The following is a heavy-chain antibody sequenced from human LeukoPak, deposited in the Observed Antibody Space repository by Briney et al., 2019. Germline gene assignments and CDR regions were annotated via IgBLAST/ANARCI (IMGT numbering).Heavy chain of an antibody. J-gene: IGHJ4*02. CDR3: ARVTYSSSSYFDY. V-gene: IGHV4-59*01. Sequence: SETLSLTCTVSGGSISSYYWSWIRQPPGKGLEWIGYIYYSGSTNYNPSLKSRVTISVDTSKTQFSLKLSSVTAADTAVYYCARVTYSSSSYFDYWGQGTLVTVSS. CDR1: GGSISSYY. CDR2: IYYSGST. D-gene: IGHD6-6*01.